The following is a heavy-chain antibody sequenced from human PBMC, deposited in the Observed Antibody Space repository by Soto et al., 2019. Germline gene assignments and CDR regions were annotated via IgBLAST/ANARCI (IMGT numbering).Heavy chain of an antibody. J-gene: IGHJ6*02. V-gene: IGHV1-69*13. CDR3: ARDTDYYDSSGRYYYGMDV. CDR1: GGTFSSYA. Sequence: ASVKVSCKASGGTFSSYAISWVRQAPGQGLEWMGGIIPIFGTANYAQKFQGRVTITADESTSTAYMELSSLRSEDTAVYYCARDTDYYDSSGRYYYGMDVWGQGTTVTVSS. D-gene: IGHD3-22*01. CDR2: IIPIFGTA.